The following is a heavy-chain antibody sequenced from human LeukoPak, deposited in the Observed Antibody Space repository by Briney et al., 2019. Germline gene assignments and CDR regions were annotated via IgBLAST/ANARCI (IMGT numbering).Heavy chain of an antibody. V-gene: IGHV3-30*04. CDR2: ISHDGYTT. CDR3: ARDPRRGSPDYFDY. J-gene: IGHJ4*02. Sequence: GGSLRLSCAASGFTFNSYPMHWVRQAPGKGLEWLAVISHDGYTTLHADSVKGRFTISRDDSRDTLYLQMNSLKSEDTAVYYCARDPRRGSPDYFDYWGQGTLVTVST. CDR1: GFTFNSYP. D-gene: IGHD3-16*01.